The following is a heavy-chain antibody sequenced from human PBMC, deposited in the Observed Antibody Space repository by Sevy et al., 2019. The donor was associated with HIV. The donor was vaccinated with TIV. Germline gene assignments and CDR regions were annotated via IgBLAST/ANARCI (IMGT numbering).Heavy chain of an antibody. Sequence: GGSLRLSCAASGFTFSSYDMHWVRQATGKGLEWVSGIGTAGDTYYPGSVKGRFTNSRENAKNSLYSQMNSLRAGDTAVYYCARARGTDDDAFDIWGQGTMVTVSS. V-gene: IGHV3-13*01. CDR3: ARARGTDDDAFDI. CDR1: GFTFSSYD. CDR2: IGTAGDT. J-gene: IGHJ3*02. D-gene: IGHD3-16*01.